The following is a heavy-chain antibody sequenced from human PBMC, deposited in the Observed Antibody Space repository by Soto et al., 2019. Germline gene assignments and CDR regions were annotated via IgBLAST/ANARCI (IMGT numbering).Heavy chain of an antibody. CDR2: IDWDDDK. CDR1: GFSLSTSGMC. J-gene: IGHJ4*02. Sequence: SGPTLVNPTQTLTLTCTFSGFSLSTSGMCVSWIRQPPGKALEWLALIDWDDDKYYSTSLKTRLTISKDTSKNQVVLTMTNMDPVDTATYYCARTPRYSSSSYYFDYWAREPWSPSPQ. V-gene: IGHV2-70*01. CDR3: ARTPRYSSSSYYFDY. D-gene: IGHD6-6*01.